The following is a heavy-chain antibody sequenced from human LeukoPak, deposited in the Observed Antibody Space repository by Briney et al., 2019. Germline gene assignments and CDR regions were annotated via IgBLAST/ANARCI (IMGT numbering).Heavy chain of an antibody. J-gene: IGHJ4*02. CDR1: GFTFSDYY. CDR3: AKGYCSSTSCPLDY. Sequence: GGSLRLSCAASGFTFSDYYMSWIRQAPGKGLEWVSYISSSGSTIYYADSVKGRFTISRDNAKNSLYLQMNSLRAEDTAVYYCAKGYCSSTSCPLDYWGQGTLVTVSS. V-gene: IGHV3-11*01. D-gene: IGHD2-2*01. CDR2: ISSSGSTI.